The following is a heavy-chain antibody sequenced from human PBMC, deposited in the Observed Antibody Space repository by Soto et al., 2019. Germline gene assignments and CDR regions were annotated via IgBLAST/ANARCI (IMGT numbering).Heavy chain of an antibody. Sequence: QVQLQESGPGLVKPSHTLSLTCCVSGRYLSSGGNYGRWIPQHPGKAVEWIGFIYYTGHTKYNAALKSRVNISGDMSQNQFSLTLTSVTAADTAVYYCAREDINESFFDSWGPGILVTVSS. CDR3: AREDINESFFDS. CDR2: IYYTGHT. D-gene: IGHD2-8*01. V-gene: IGHV4-31*03. CDR1: GRYLSSGGNY. J-gene: IGHJ4*02.